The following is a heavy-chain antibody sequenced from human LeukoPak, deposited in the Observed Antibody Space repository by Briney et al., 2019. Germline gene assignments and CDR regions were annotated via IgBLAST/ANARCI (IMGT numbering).Heavy chain of an antibody. CDR2: IYYSGST. J-gene: IGHJ6*03. CDR1: GGSISSGSYY. CDR3: ARHGGSGSYLQYYYYYYMDV. Sequence: PSETLSLTCTVSGGSISSGSYYWGWIRQPPGKGLEWIGSIYYSGSTYYNPSLKSRVTISVDTSKNQFSLKLSSVTAADTAVYYCARHGGSGSYLQYYYYYYMDVWGKGTTVTISS. D-gene: IGHD3-10*01. V-gene: IGHV4-39*01.